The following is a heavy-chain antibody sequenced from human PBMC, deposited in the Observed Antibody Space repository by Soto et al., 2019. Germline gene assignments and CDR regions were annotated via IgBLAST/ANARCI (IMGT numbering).Heavy chain of an antibody. V-gene: IGHV1-2*02. Sequence: QVQLVQSGAEVKKPGASVKVSCKTSGYTFPDYYLHWVRQAPGQGLEWVGWINPYSGDTNYAQKWQGRVTMARETSMTTAFMELSNLRSDDTAVFYCARVIVGNSPKFDSWGQGTLVTVSS. CDR3: ARVIVGNSPKFDS. CDR1: GYTFPDYY. J-gene: IGHJ4*02. D-gene: IGHD1-26*01. CDR2: INPYSGDT.